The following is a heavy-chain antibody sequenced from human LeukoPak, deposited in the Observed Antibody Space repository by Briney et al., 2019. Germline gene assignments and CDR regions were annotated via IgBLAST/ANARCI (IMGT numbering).Heavy chain of an antibody. D-gene: IGHD6-6*01. J-gene: IGHJ4*02. CDR1: GFTFSNYW. CDR3: AKDGQYSSSSPYYFDY. V-gene: IGHV3-7*03. Sequence: GGSLRLSCAASGFTFSNYWMSWVRQAPGKGLEWVAIIKPDGSEEKYVDSVKGRFTISRDNPKNTLYLQMNSLRAEDTAVYYCAKDGQYSSSSPYYFDYWGEGTLVTVSS. CDR2: IKPDGSEE.